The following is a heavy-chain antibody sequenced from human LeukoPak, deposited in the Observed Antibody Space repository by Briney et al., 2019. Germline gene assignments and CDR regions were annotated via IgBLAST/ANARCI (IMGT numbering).Heavy chain of an antibody. CDR2: IRYDESKT. CDR3: AKSHLPNSYSGTYYCDY. CDR1: GLTFSSYG. D-gene: IGHD1-26*01. J-gene: IGHJ4*02. V-gene: IGHV3-30*02. Sequence: GGSLRLSCAASGLTFSSYGMHWVRQAPAKGLEWVAFIRYDESKTFYGDSVKGRFTVSRDNSKNTLYLQMNSLRAEDTAVYYCAKSHLPNSYSGTYYCDYWGQGTQVTVSS.